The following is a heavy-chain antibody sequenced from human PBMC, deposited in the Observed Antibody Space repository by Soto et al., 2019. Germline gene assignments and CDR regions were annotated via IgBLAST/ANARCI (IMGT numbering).Heavy chain of an antibody. CDR3: ARDEIRFSWAYGMDV. CDR1: GFTFSSYA. D-gene: IGHD3-3*01. V-gene: IGHV3-30-3*01. CDR2: ISYDGSNK. J-gene: IGHJ6*02. Sequence: QVQLVESGGGVVQPGRSLRLSCAASGFTFSSYAMHWVRQAPGKGLEWVAVISYDGSNKYYADFVKGRFTISRDNSKNTLYLQMNSLRAEDTAVYYCARDEIRFSWAYGMDVWGQGTTVTVSS.